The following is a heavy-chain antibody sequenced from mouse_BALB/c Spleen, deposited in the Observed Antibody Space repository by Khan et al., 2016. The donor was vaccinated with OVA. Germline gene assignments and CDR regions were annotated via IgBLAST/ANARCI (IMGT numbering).Heavy chain of an antibody. Sequence: QVQLKVSGPGLVAPSQSLSITFTVSGFSLTDYAVSWIRQPPGKGLECLGVLWGGGSKYYNSALKSRLSISKDNSKSQVFLKMNSLHTDDTAMYYCAKDPPYYDMDYWDQGTSVTVS. CDR3: AKDPPYYDMDY. CDR1: GFSLTDYA. J-gene: IGHJ4*01. V-gene: IGHV2-6-5*01. CDR2: LWGGGSK.